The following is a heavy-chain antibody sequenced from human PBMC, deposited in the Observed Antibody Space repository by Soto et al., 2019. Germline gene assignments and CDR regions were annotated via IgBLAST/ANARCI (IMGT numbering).Heavy chain of an antibody. CDR2: ISYDGNNK. J-gene: IGHJ6*02. CDR3: ARPVEPFYYYGMDV. CDR1: GFTFSTYA. V-gene: IGHV3-30-3*01. Sequence: GWSLRLSCAASGFTFSTYAMEWVRQAPGKGLDWVALISYDGNNKYYADSVRGRFTISRDNSKNTLYLQMNTLRPEDTALYFCARPVEPFYYYGMDVWGPAPTVTVS.